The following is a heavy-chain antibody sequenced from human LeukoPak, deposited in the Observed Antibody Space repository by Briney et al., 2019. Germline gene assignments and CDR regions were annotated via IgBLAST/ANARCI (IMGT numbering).Heavy chain of an antibody. J-gene: IGHJ4*02. V-gene: IGHV3-15*01. D-gene: IGHD2/OR15-2a*01. Sequence: GASLRLSCAASGFTFTSAWMTWVRQTPGKGLEWVGRIKQIKNGGTTDYAAPVKDRFTISRDDSINTLYLQMNSLKTEDTAVYYCATGFTSTSHDGYWGQGTLVTVSS. CDR3: ATGFTSTSHDGY. CDR1: GFTFTSAW. CDR2: IKQIKNGGTT.